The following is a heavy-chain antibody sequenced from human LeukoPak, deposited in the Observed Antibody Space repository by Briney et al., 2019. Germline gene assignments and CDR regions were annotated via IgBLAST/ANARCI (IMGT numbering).Heavy chain of an antibody. D-gene: IGHD5-24*01. Sequence: GGSLRLSCAASGFTFSSYEMNWVRQAPGKGLEWVSYISSSGTTIYYADSVKGRFTISRDNAKNTLYLQMNGLRAEDTAVYYCARGLMGGDGYNSYYFDYWGQGTLVTVSS. CDR3: ARGLMGGDGYNSYYFDY. CDR2: ISSSGTTI. J-gene: IGHJ4*02. V-gene: IGHV3-48*03. CDR1: GFTFSSYE.